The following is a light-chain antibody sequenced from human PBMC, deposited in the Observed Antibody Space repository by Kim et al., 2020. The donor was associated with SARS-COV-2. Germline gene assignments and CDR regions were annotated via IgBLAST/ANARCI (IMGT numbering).Light chain of an antibody. CDR1: QPVLRF. CDR3: QQYNGWPLT. CDR2: DSS. J-gene: IGKJ4*01. V-gene: IGKV3-15*01. Sequence: EVVLTQSPDSLSVSPGGRATLSCRASQPVLRFVAWYRQRRGQSPTLLIFDSSKRATGVPARFSGSGSGTEFTLTIDSLQSEDFAVYYCQQYNGWPLTFGGGTKVDIK.